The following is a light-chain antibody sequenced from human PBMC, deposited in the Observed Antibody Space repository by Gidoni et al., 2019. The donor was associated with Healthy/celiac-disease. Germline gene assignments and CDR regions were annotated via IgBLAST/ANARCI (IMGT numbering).Light chain of an antibody. CDR3: QSYDSSLSGSRV. CDR2: GNS. Sequence: QSVLTQPPSVSEAPGQRVTISCTGSSPNIGAGYDVHWYQQLPGTAPKLLIYGNSNRPSGVPDRFSGSKSGTSASLAITGRQAEDEADYYCQSYDSSLSGSRVFGGGTKLTVL. CDR1: SPNIGAGYD. V-gene: IGLV1-40*01. J-gene: IGLJ3*02.